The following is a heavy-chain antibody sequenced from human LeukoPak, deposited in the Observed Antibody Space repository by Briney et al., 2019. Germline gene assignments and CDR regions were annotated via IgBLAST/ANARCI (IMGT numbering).Heavy chain of an antibody. CDR2: ISAYNGNT. D-gene: IGHD3-9*01. CDR3: ARDNYDILTAPSGAFDI. V-gene: IGHV1-18*01. CDR1: GGTFSSYA. J-gene: IGHJ3*02. Sequence: ASVKVSCKASGGTFSSYAISWVRQAPGQGLEWMGWISAYNGNTNYAQKLQGRVTMTTDTSTSTAYMELRSLRSDDTAVYYCARDNYDILTAPSGAFDIWGQGTMVTVSS.